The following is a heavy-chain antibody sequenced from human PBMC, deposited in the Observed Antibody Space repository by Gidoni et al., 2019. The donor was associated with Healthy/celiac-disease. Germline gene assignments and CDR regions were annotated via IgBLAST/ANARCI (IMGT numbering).Heavy chain of an antibody. V-gene: IGHV3-15*07. J-gene: IGHJ3*02. D-gene: IGHD2-2*01. Sequence: EVQLVESGGGLVKPGGSLRLSCAASGFTFSNACLIWVRQAPGKGLEWVGRSKSKTDGGTTDYAAHVKGRFTISRDESKNTLYLQMNSLKTEDTAVYYCTTVGVIVVVPAAPLDIWGQGTMVTVSS. CDR1: GFTFSNAC. CDR2: SKSKTDGGTT. CDR3: TTVGVIVVVPAAPLDI.